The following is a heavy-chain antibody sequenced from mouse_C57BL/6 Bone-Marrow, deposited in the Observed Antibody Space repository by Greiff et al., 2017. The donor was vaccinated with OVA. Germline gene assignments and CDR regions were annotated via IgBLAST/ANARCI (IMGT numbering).Heavy chain of an antibody. CDR1: GYTFTSYG. J-gene: IGHJ1*03. CDR2: IYPRSGNT. V-gene: IGHV1-81*01. CDR3: AREDDFDG. Sequence: VKLMESGAELARPGASVKLSCKASGYTFTSYGISWVKQRTGQGLEWIGEIYPRSGNTYYNEKFKGKATLTADKSSSTAYMELRSLTSEDSAVYFCAREDDFDGWGTGTTVTVSA.